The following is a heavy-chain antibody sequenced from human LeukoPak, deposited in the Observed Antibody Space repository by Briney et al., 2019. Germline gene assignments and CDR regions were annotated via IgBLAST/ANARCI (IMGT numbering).Heavy chain of an antibody. V-gene: IGHV3-33*08. CDR1: GFTFSNYG. D-gene: IGHD3-22*01. J-gene: IGHJ4*02. CDR2: IWHDDK. CDR3: AGDGDSSGYSFDY. Sequence: GGSLRLSCAASGFTFSNYGMHWVRQAPGKGLEWVAVIWHDDKYYADSVKGRFTISRDNSKNTLYLQMNSLRAEDTALYYCAGDGDSSGYSFDYWGQGTLVTVSS.